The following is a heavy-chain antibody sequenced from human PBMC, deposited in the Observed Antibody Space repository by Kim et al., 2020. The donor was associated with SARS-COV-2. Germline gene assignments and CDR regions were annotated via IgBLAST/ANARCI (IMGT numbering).Heavy chain of an antibody. D-gene: IGHD3-16*01. CDR1: GFTFSSYA. CDR2: ISYDGSNK. J-gene: IGHJ4*02. CDR3: ALCGEGVSGILGAFDY. V-gene: IGHV3-30*04. Sequence: GGSLRLSCAASGFTFSSYAMHWVRQAPGKGLEWVAVISYDGSNKYYADSVKGRFTISRDNSKNTLYLQMNSLRAEDTAVYYCALCGEGVSGILGAFDYWGQGTLVTVSS.